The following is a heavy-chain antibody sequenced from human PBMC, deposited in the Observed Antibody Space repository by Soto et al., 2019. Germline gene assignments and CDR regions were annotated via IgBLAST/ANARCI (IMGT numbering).Heavy chain of an antibody. CDR3: ARANFKYCSGGSCYADYYYYGMDV. J-gene: IGHJ6*02. V-gene: IGHV1-69*13. CDR1: GGTFSSYA. Sequence: SVKVSCKASGGTFSSYAISWVRQAPGQGLEWMGGIIPIFGTANYAQKFQGRVTITADESTSTAYMELSSLRSEDTAVYYCARANFKYCSGGSCYADYYYYGMDVWGQGTTVTVSS. CDR2: IIPIFGTA. D-gene: IGHD2-15*01.